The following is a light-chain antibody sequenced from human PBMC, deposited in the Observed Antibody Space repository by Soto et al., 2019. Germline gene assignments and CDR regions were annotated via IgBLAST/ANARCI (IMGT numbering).Light chain of an antibody. CDR3: QQYYNTRLS. CDR1: QSILYNSNNKNY. Sequence: DIVMTQSPDSLAVSLGERATINCKSSQSILYNSNNKNYLAWYQQKPGQPPKLLIYWASTRESGVPDRVSGSASGTDFTLTISSLQAEDVAVYYCQQYYNTRLSFGGGTNVEIK. V-gene: IGKV4-1*01. J-gene: IGKJ4*01. CDR2: WAS.